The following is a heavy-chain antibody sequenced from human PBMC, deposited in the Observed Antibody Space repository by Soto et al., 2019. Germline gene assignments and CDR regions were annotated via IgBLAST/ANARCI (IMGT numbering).Heavy chain of an antibody. CDR2: INPNSGGT. J-gene: IGHJ4*02. V-gene: IGHV1-2*04. CDR1: GYTFTGYY. Sequence: QVQLVQSGAEVKKPGASVKVSCKASGYTFTGYYMHWVRQAPGQGLEWMGWINPNSGGTNYAQKFQGWVTMTRDTSISTAYMELSRLRSDDTAVYYCARGLKEWFGGLLPLLDYWGQGTLVTVSS. CDR3: ARGLKEWFGGLLPLLDY. D-gene: IGHD3-10*01.